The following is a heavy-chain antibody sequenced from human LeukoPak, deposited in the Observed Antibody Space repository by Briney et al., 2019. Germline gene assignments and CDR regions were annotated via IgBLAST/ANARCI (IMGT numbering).Heavy chain of an antibody. Sequence: SVKVSCKASGYTFTSYGISWVRQAPGQGLEWMGGIIPIFGTANYAQKFQGRVTITADESTSTAYMELSSLRSEDTAVYYCARYYSGSYYYFDYWGQGTLVTVSS. CDR1: GYTFTSYG. CDR2: IIPIFGTA. V-gene: IGHV1-69*13. CDR3: ARYYSGSYYYFDY. D-gene: IGHD1-26*01. J-gene: IGHJ4*02.